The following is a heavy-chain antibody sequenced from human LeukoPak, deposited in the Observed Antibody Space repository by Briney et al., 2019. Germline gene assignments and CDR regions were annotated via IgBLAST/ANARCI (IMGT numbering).Heavy chain of an antibody. Sequence: ASVKVSCKASGYTFTGYYMHWVRQAHGQGLEWMGWINPNSGGTNYAQKFQGRVTMTRDTSISTAYMELSRLRSDDTAVYYCARGGNPKSYQLLLFDYWGQGTLVTVSS. CDR3: ARGGNPKSYQLLLFDY. V-gene: IGHV1-2*02. CDR1: GYTFTGYY. J-gene: IGHJ4*02. D-gene: IGHD2-2*01. CDR2: INPNSGGT.